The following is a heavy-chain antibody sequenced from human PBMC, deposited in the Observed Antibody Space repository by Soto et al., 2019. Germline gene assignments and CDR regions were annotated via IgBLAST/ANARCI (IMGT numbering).Heavy chain of an antibody. CDR1: GFTFSNYW. CDR3: VRGFDYSFDY. V-gene: IGHV3-7*03. Sequence: SLRLSCAASGFTFSNYWMSWVRQAPGKGLEWVANIKPDGSEKYYVVSVRGRFTFSRDNAENSVYLQMNSLRAEDTAVYYCVRGFDYSFDYWGPGTLVTVSS. J-gene: IGHJ4*02. CDR2: IKPDGSEK. D-gene: IGHD4-4*01.